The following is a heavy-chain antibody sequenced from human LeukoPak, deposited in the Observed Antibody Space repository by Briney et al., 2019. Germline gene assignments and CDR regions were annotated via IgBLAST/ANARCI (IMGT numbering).Heavy chain of an antibody. CDR3: ARLIDDCSGGSCYRPNYYYYMDV. CDR2: IIPIFGTA. V-gene: IGHV1-69*05. Sequence: ASVKVSCKASGGTFSSYAISWVRQAPGQGLEWMGGIIPIFGTANYAQKFQGRVMITTDESTSTAYMELSSLRSEDTAVYYCARLIDDCSGGSCYRPNYYYYMDVWGKGTTVTVSS. J-gene: IGHJ6*03. D-gene: IGHD2-15*01. CDR1: GGTFSSYA.